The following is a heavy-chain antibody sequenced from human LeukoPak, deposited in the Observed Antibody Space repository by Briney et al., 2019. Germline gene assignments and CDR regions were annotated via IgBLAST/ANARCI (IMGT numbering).Heavy chain of an antibody. Sequence: ASVKVSCKASGGTFTSYGISWVRQAPGQGLEWMGWISAYNGNTNYAQKLQGRVTMTTDTSTSTAYMELRSLRSDDTAVYYCARVEGYYDSSGYPDYWGQGTLVTVSS. CDR1: GGTFTSYG. D-gene: IGHD3-22*01. J-gene: IGHJ4*02. CDR2: ISAYNGNT. CDR3: ARVEGYYDSSGYPDY. V-gene: IGHV1-18*01.